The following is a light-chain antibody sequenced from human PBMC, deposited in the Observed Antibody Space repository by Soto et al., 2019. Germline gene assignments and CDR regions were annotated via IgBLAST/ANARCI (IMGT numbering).Light chain of an antibody. V-gene: IGKV3-20*01. Sequence: EIVLTQSPGTLSLSPGERATLSCRASQSVSSSSYLAWYQQNPGQAPRLLIYGASSRATGIPDRFSGSGSGTDFTLTISSLEPEDFEVYYWQEYGSSLTVGGGTKVEIK. J-gene: IGKJ4*01. CDR1: QSVSSSSY. CDR2: GAS. CDR3: QEYGSSLT.